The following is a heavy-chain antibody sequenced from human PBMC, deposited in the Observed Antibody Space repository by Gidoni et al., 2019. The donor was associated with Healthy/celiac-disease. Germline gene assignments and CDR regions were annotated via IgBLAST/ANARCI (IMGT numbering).Heavy chain of an antibody. CDR1: GFTFDDYA. Sequence: EVQLVESGGGLVQPGRSLRLSCAASGFTFDDYAMHWVRQAPGKGLEWVSGISWNSGSIGYADSVKGRFTISRDNAKNSLYLQMNSLRAEDTALYYCAKSWGVYYGYDSSGYDAFDIWGQGTMVTVSS. CDR3: AKSWGVYYGYDSSGYDAFDI. V-gene: IGHV3-9*01. J-gene: IGHJ3*02. CDR2: ISWNSGSI. D-gene: IGHD3-22*01.